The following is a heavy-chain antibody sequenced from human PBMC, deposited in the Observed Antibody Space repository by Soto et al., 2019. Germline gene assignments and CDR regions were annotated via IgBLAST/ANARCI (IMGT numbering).Heavy chain of an antibody. V-gene: IGHV4-4*07. Sequence: SETLSLTCTASGGSISSYYWSWIRQPAGKGLEWIGRIYTSGSTNYNPSLKSRVTMSVDTSKNQFSLKLSSVTAAGTAVYYCARDGXYSSSWSAYYYYYGMDVWGQGTTVTVSS. D-gene: IGHD6-13*01. CDR3: ARDGXYSSSWSAYYYYYGMDV. J-gene: IGHJ6*02. CDR1: GGSISSYY. CDR2: IYTSGST.